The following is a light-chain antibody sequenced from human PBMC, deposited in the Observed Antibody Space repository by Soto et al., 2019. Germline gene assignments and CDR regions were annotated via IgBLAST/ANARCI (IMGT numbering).Light chain of an antibody. J-gene: IGKJ4*01. CDR1: QSIYKW. CDR3: QQADSFPLS. V-gene: IGKV1-12*01. Sequence: DIQMTQSPSSVSASIGDRVTISCRAGQSIYKWLVWYQQKPGKAPKLLIYAASSLQSGVPSRFSGSGYGTDCTLTISSLQPEDFATYYCQQADSFPLSVGGGTKVDSK. CDR2: AAS.